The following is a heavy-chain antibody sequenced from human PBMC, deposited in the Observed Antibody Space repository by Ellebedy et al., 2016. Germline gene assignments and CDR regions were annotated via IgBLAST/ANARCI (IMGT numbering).Heavy chain of an antibody. V-gene: IGHV3-23*01. Sequence: GESLKISCAASGFTFSTYTMSWVRQAPGKGLEWVSTFSGSGVDTYYAGSVKGRFTISRDNSKNTLYLQMNSLRAEDTAVYYCAKDLHNGYGYFDSWGQGTPVTVSS. CDR1: GFTFSTYT. CDR2: FSGSGVDT. CDR3: AKDLHNGYGYFDS. D-gene: IGHD5-12*01. J-gene: IGHJ4*02.